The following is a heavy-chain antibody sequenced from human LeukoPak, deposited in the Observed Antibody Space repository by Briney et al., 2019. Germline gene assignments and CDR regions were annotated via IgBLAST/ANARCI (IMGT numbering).Heavy chain of an antibody. J-gene: IGHJ4*02. V-gene: IGHV3-23*01. Sequence: GGTLRLSCVASGFTFSSHGMNWVRQAPGKGLEWVSAISGSGGRTYYADSVKGRFTISRDNSKNTLYLQMNSLRAEDTAVYYCAKPARTDYTDYWGQGTLVTVSS. CDR3: AKPARTDYTDY. CDR1: GFTFSSHG. CDR2: ISGSGGRT. D-gene: IGHD1-14*01.